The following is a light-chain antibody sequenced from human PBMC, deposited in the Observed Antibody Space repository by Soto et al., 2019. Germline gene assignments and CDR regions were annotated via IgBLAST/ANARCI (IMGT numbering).Light chain of an antibody. CDR2: GAS. Sequence: EIVLTQSPGTLSLSPGERATLSCRASQTVTSSYLAWYQQKPGQAPRLLIYGASIRATGIPDRYSGRGSGTDIALSISRREPEDFAVYYCQQYASSPQFTFGPGTRVDIK. CDR1: QTVTSSY. V-gene: IGKV3-20*01. CDR3: QQYASSPQFT. J-gene: IGKJ3*01.